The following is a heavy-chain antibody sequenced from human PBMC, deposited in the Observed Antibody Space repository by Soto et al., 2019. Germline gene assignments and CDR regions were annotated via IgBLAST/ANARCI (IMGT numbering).Heavy chain of an antibody. J-gene: IGHJ6*02. V-gene: IGHV3-21*06. CDR1: GFTFSSYS. CDR2: IGTSSSYI. Sequence: EVQLVESGGGLVKPGGSLRLSCAVSGFTFSSYSMNWVRQAPGKGLEWVSSIGTSSSYIYYADSVKGRFTISRDNAKNSLYLQMNRLRAEDPDLYYCARASGARVAWGAYYYFHMDVWGQGTTVTVSS. CDR3: ARASGARVAWGAYYYFHMDV. D-gene: IGHD3-16*01.